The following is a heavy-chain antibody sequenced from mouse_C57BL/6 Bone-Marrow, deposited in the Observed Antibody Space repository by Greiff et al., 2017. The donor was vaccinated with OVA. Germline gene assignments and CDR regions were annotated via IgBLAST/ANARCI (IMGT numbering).Heavy chain of an antibody. V-gene: IGHV1-81*01. CDR3: ARESYFLFAY. CDR1: GYTFTSYG. D-gene: IGHD1-1*01. CDR2: IYPRRGNT. Sequence: VQLQQSGAELARPGASVKLSCKASGYTFTSYGISWVKQRTGQGLEWIGEIYPRRGNTYYNEKFKGKATLTADKSSSTAYMELHSLTSEDSAVYVCARESYFLFAYWGQGTLVTVSA. J-gene: IGHJ3*01.